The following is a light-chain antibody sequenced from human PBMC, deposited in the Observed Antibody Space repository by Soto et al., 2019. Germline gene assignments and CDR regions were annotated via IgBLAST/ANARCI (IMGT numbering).Light chain of an antibody. CDR2: RNN. Sequence: QSVLTQPPSASGTPGQRVTISCSGSTSNIGSNYVYWYQQLPGTAPKLLIYRNNQRPSGVPDRLSGAKSGTSASLAISGLRSEDEADYYCAAWGDSLSGYIFGTGTKVTVL. V-gene: IGLV1-47*01. J-gene: IGLJ1*01. CDR1: TSNIGSNY. CDR3: AAWGDSLSGYI.